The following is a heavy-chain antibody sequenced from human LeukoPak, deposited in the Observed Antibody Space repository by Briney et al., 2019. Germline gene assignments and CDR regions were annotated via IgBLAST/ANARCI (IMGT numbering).Heavy chain of an antibody. Sequence: ASVKVSCKASGGTFSSYAISWVRQAPGQGLEWMGRINPNSGGTNYAQKFQGRVTMTRDTSISTAYMELSRLRSDDTAVYYCARGTTVTTPFDYWGQGTLVTVSS. CDR1: GGTFSSYA. CDR3: ARGTTVTTPFDY. D-gene: IGHD4-17*01. J-gene: IGHJ4*02. CDR2: INPNSGGT. V-gene: IGHV1-2*06.